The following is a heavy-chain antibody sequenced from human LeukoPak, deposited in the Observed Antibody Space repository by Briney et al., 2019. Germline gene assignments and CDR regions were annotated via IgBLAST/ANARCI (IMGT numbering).Heavy chain of an antibody. CDR3: ARDAWFGELSPPGYNWFDP. J-gene: IGHJ5*02. Sequence: SVKVSCKASGGTFSSYAISWVRQAPGQGLEWMGGIIPIFGTANYAQKFQGRVTITADESTSTAYMELSSLRSEDTAVYYCARDAWFGELSPPGYNWFDPWGQGTLVTVS. CDR2: IIPIFGTA. V-gene: IGHV1-69*01. D-gene: IGHD3-10*01. CDR1: GGTFSSYA.